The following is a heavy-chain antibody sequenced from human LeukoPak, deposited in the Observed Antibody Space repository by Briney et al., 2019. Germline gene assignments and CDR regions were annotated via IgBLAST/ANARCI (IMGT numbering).Heavy chain of an antibody. Sequence: PSETLSLTCTVSGGSFSSGDYYWRWIAPPPGTGLEWFGYIYYSGSTYYNPSLKSRVTISVDTSKNQSSLKLSSVTAADTAVYYCARGRGVTGYYPPTLDYWGQGTLVTVSS. D-gene: IGHD3-9*01. V-gene: IGHV4-30-4*08. J-gene: IGHJ4*02. CDR3: ARGRGVTGYYPPTLDY. CDR2: IYYSGST. CDR1: GGSFSSGDYY.